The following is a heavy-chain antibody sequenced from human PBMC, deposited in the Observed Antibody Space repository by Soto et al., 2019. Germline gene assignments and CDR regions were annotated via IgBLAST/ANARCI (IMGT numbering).Heavy chain of an antibody. J-gene: IGHJ4*02. Sequence: PGESLKISCNGSGYSFNSYWIGWVRQMPGKGLEWMGIIFPSGSDTRYSPSFRGQVTISADRSINTAYLQWNSLKASDSAIYYCARRVGSRWRYFDIWGQGTPVTVYS. CDR3: ARRVGSRWRYFDI. V-gene: IGHV5-51*01. CDR1: GYSFNSYW. CDR2: IFPSGSDT. D-gene: IGHD6-13*01.